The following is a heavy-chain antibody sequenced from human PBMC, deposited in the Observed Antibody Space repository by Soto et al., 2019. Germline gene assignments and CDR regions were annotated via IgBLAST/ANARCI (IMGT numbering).Heavy chain of an antibody. CDR3: ARGINSLRILYCSSTSCRIYYFDY. Sequence: EVQLVESGGGLVQPGGSLRLSCAASGFTFSSYAMHWVRQAPGKGLEYVSAISSNGGSTYYANSVKGRFTISRDNSKNTLYLQMGSLRAEDMAVYYCARGINSLRILYCSSTSCRIYYFDYWGQGTLVTVSS. CDR2: ISSNGGST. D-gene: IGHD2-2*01. CDR1: GFTFSSYA. V-gene: IGHV3-64*01. J-gene: IGHJ4*02.